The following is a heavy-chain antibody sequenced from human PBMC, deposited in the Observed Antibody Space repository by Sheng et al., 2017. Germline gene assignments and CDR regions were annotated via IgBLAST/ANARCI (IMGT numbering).Heavy chain of an antibody. J-gene: IGHJ4*02. CDR3: ARVGGEWNGYGDS. CDR1: GYTFTRYG. CDR2: ISGYNGDT. Sequence: QVQLVQSGAEVKKPGASVKVFCKASGYTFTRYGISWVRQAPGQGLEWMGWISGYNGDTSYAQKFQGRITLTIDTSTSTAYMELRSLRSDDTAVYFCARVGGEWNGYGDSWGQGTLVIVSS. V-gene: IGHV1-18*01. D-gene: IGHD5-12*01.